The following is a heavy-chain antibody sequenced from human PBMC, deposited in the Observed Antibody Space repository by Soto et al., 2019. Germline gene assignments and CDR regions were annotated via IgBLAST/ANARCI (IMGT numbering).Heavy chain of an antibody. V-gene: IGHV3-48*02. Sequence: GGSLRLSCSASGFTFSSYSMNWVRQAPGKGLEWVSYISSSTNTIYYADSVKGRFTISRDNAKNSLYLQMNSLRDEDTAVYYCARAKYSENYRYYYYGMDVWGQGTTVTVSS. CDR2: ISSSTNTI. CDR1: GFTFSSYS. J-gene: IGHJ6*02. CDR3: ARAKYSENYRYYYYGMDV. D-gene: IGHD1-26*01.